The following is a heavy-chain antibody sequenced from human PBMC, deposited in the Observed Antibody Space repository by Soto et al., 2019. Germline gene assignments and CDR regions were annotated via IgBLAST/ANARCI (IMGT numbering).Heavy chain of an antibody. V-gene: IGHV5-51*01. CDR1: GYSFTSYW. D-gene: IGHD3-22*01. J-gene: IGHJ5*02. CDR2: ISPDDSDT. CDR3: ARPHRYYDRTRFHRNWLYP. Sequence: GESLKISCTGSGYSFTSYWIGWVRQIPGKGLEWMGLISPDDSDTRYSPSLQGQVTASADTSINTAFLQWSSLKASDTAMYYCARPHRYYDRTRFHRNWLYPCGQRALVTVSS.